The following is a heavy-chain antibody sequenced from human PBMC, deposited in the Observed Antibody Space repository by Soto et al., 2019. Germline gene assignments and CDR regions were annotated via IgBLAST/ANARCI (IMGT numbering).Heavy chain of an antibody. D-gene: IGHD4-17*01. CDR2: IYPSDSQT. V-gene: IGHV5-51*01. CDR1: GYSFSNWW. J-gene: IGHJ5*02. Sequence: PVESLNLSCKVSGYSFSNWWIAWVRHMPGKGLEYMGIIYPSDSQTRYSPSCQGQVTISADKSISTAYLQWSSLKASDTAIYYCARHGFYGDYSSNYFDPWGQGTLVTVSS. CDR3: ARHGFYGDYSSNYFDP.